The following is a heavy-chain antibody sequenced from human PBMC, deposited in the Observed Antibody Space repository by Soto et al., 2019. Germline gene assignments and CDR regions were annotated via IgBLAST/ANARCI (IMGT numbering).Heavy chain of an antibody. V-gene: IGHV4-59*01. CDR2: IYYSGST. CDR1: GGSISSYY. D-gene: IGHD3-3*01. Sequence: SETLSLTCTVSGGSISSYYWSWIRQPPGKGLEWIGYIYYSGSTNYNPSLKSRVTISVDTSKNQFSLKLSSVTAADTAVYYCARGYDFWSGYLPPYYYGMDVWGQGTTVTVSS. CDR3: ARGYDFWSGYLPPYYYGMDV. J-gene: IGHJ6*02.